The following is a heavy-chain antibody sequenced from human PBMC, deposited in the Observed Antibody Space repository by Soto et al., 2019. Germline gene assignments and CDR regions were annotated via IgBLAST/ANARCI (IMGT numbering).Heavy chain of an antibody. CDR3: ASSYGSGYRAFDY. V-gene: IGHV1-69*02. CDR1: GDTFNFYS. Sequence: QVQLVQSGAEVKRPGSSVKVSCKASGDTFNFYSINWVRQAPGVGLEWVGRVNPILSMSNYAQRFQGRVTMIADKSTRTAYMELRSLRSEDTAIYYCASSYGSGYRAFDYWGQGALVTVSS. CDR2: VNPILSMS. J-gene: IGHJ4*02. D-gene: IGHD3-10*01.